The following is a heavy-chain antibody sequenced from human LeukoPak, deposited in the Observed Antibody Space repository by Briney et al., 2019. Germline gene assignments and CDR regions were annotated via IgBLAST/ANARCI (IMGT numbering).Heavy chain of an antibody. Sequence: PGGPLRLSCAASGFTFSSYSMHWVRQTPGKGLEHVSAISSTGGSTYYANSVKGRFTISRDNSKNTLYLQMNSLRAEDTAVYYCAKTRPIMVRGAFDYWGQGTLVTVSS. CDR3: AKTRPIMVRGAFDY. V-gene: IGHV3-64*01. CDR2: ISSTGGST. CDR1: GFTFSSYS. D-gene: IGHD3-10*01. J-gene: IGHJ4*01.